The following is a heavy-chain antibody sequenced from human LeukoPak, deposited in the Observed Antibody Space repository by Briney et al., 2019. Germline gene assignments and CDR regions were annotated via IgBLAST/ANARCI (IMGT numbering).Heavy chain of an antibody. D-gene: IGHD6-13*01. CDR1: GFTFSAYA. V-gene: IGHV3-23*01. J-gene: IGHJ4*02. CDR3: AKAKYISGWYY. Sequence: GGSLRLSCSASGFTFSAYAIIWVRQAPGRGLEWISTISADGVSPYYADSVKGRFTISRDNSQNTIYLQMNSLRAEDTAVYYCAKAKYISGWYYWGQGTLVTVSS. CDR2: ISADGVSP.